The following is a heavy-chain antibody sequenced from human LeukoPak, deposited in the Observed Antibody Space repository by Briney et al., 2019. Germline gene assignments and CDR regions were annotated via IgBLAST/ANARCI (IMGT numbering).Heavy chain of an antibody. V-gene: IGHV4-59*08. CDR3: ARYGGYPYYFDY. D-gene: IGHD4-23*01. CDR2: IYYSGST. J-gene: IGHJ4*02. Sequence: PSETLSLTCTVSGGSISSYYWSWIRQPPGKGLEWIGYIYYSGSTNYNPSLKSRVTISVDTSKNQFSLKLSSVTAADTAVYYCARYGGYPYYFDYWGQGTLVTVSS. CDR1: GGSISSYY.